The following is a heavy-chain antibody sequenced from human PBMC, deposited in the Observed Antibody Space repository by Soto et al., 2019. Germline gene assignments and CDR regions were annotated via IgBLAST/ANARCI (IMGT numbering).Heavy chain of an antibody. CDR1: GYTFTSYG. J-gene: IGHJ4*02. CDR2: ISGKNGNT. CDR3: ARDSFPLLSVAGTDFDY. D-gene: IGHD6-19*01. V-gene: IGHV1-18*01. Sequence: GASVKVSCKASGYTFTSYGISWVRQAPGQGLEWMGRISGKNGNTNYAQKLQGRVTMTTDTFTSTTYMELRSLRSDDTAVYYCARDSFPLLSVAGTDFDYWGQGTLVTVSS.